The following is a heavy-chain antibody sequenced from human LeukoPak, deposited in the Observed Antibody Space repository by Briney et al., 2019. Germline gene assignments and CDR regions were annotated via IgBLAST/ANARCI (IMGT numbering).Heavy chain of an antibody. CDR3: AKDRGEDYYYYGMDV. J-gene: IGHJ6*02. Sequence: GGSLRLSCGASGFTFSSYGMHWVRQAPGKGLEWVAVISYDGSNKYYGDSVKGRFTISRDNSKNTLYLQMNSLRAEDTAVYYCAKDRGEDYYYYGMDVWVQGTTVTVSS. V-gene: IGHV3-30*18. CDR2: ISYDGSNK. CDR1: GFTFSSYG.